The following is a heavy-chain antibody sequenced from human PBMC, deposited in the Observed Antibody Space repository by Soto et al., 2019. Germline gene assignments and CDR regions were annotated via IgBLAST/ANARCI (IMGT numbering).Heavy chain of an antibody. J-gene: IGHJ6*02. D-gene: IGHD3-10*02. CDR1: GFTFSDYG. CDR2: ISYGGSNK. CDR3: ANRLQGVRDGMDV. Sequence: QVQLVESGGGVVQPGTSLRLSCAASGFTFSDYGMHWVRQAPGKGLEWVALISYGGSNKYYADSVKGRFTISRDNSKNTLYLQMNSLRAEDTAVYYCANRLQGVRDGMDVWGQGTTVTVSS. V-gene: IGHV3-30*18.